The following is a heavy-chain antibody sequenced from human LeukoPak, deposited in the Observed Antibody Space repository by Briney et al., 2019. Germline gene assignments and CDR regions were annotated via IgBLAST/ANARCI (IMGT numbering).Heavy chain of an antibody. J-gene: IGHJ4*02. V-gene: IGHV3-21*01. CDR3: AKTRSGYFLY. CDR2: ISYSSSYI. Sequence: GGSLRLSCAASGFTFSSYSMNWVRQAPGKGLEWVSSISYSSSYIYYADSVKGRFTISRDNSKNTLYLQMNSLRAEDTAVYYCAKTRSGYFLYWGQGTLVTVSS. CDR1: GFTFSSYS. D-gene: IGHD3-22*01.